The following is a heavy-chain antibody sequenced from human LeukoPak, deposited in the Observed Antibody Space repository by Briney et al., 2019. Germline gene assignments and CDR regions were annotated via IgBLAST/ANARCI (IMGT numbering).Heavy chain of an antibody. CDR2: ITPEGGGS. Sequence: GGSLRLSCVVSEFTFIRHWMTCVPHVLGGGLEWVANITPEGGGSYSVDSVKGRFTITRDNAKNSLYLQLNSLRAEDTAVYYCGFSINYYFDFWGQGALVTVSS. V-gene: IGHV3-7*05. D-gene: IGHD1-20*01. CDR1: EFTFIRHW. CDR3: GFSINYYFDF. J-gene: IGHJ4*02.